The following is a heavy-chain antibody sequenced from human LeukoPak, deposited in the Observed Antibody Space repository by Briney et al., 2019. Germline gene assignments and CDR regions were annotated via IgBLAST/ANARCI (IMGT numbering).Heavy chain of an antibody. Sequence: ASVKVSCKASGYTFTSYDINWVRQATGQGLEWMGWMNPNSGNTGYAQKFQGRVTMTRNTSISTDYMELSSLRSEDTAVYYCARGGYYYDSSGYYSLLDYWGQGTLVTVSS. V-gene: IGHV1-8*02. D-gene: IGHD3-22*01. CDR3: ARGGYYYDSSGYYSLLDY. J-gene: IGHJ4*02. CDR2: MNPNSGNT. CDR1: GYTFTSYD.